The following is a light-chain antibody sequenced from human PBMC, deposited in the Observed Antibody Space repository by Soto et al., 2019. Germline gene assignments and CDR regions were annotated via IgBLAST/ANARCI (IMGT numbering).Light chain of an antibody. Sequence: EIVMTQSPATLSVSPGERATLSCRASQSVSSSLAWYQQKPGRSPRLLIYGASTRAIGIPARFSGSGSGTEFTLTISSLRSEDFAVYYCLQYNNWWTFGQGTKVDI. V-gene: IGKV3-15*01. CDR1: QSVSSS. CDR3: LQYNNWWT. J-gene: IGKJ1*01. CDR2: GAS.